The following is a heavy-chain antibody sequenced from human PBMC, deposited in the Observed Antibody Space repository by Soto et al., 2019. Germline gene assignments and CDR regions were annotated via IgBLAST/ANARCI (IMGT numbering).Heavy chain of an antibody. J-gene: IGHJ4*02. Sequence: QVQLVQSGAEVKKPGASVKVSCKASGYTFTSYAMHWVRQAPGQRLEWMGWINAGNGNTKYSQKFQGRVTITRDTSASTGYMELSSLRSEETAVNYCARGGRLWFGELSIEYWGQGTLVTVSS. V-gene: IGHV1-3*01. CDR1: GYTFTSYA. CDR2: INAGNGNT. D-gene: IGHD3-10*01. CDR3: ARGGRLWFGELSIEY.